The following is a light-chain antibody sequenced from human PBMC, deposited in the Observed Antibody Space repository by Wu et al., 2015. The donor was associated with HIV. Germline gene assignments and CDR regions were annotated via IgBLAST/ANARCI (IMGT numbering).Light chain of an antibody. V-gene: IGKV3-20*01. CDR2: DAS. CDR1: QSVSGT. Sequence: VLAQSPGTLSLSPGERATLFCRASQSVSGTLAWYQQKLGQAPRLLIYDASNRATGIPVRFSGSVSGTDFTLTISRLEPEDFAVYYCQQYGSSLWMFGQGTKVEIK. CDR3: QQYGSSLWM. J-gene: IGKJ1*01.